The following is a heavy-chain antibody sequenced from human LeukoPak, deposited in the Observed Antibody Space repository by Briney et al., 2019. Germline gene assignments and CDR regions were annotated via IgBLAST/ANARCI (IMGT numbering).Heavy chain of an antibody. Sequence: ASVKVSCKASGGTFSSYAISWVRQATGQGLEWMGWMNPNSGNTGYAQKFQGRVTITRNTSISTAYMELSSLRSEDTAVYYCARGYCTNGVCYYYFDYWGQGTLVTVSS. CDR3: ARGYCTNGVCYYYFDY. CDR1: GGTFSSYA. CDR2: MNPNSGNT. J-gene: IGHJ4*02. V-gene: IGHV1-8*03. D-gene: IGHD2-8*01.